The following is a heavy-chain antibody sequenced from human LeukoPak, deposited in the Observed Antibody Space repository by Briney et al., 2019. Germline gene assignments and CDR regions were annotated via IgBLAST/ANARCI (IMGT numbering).Heavy chain of an antibody. CDR2: ISSSGSYI. Sequence: GGSLRLSCVVSGFTFSNYEMNWVRQAPGKGLEWVSSISSSGSYIYYADSVKGRFTISRDNAKNSLYLQMNSLRAEDTAVYYCARDQVDYYFDYWGQGTLVTVSS. J-gene: IGHJ4*02. CDR3: ARDQVDYYFDY. V-gene: IGHV3-21*01. CDR1: GFTFSNYE.